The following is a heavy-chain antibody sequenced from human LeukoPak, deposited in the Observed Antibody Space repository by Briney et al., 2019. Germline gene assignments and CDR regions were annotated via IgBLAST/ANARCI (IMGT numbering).Heavy chain of an antibody. V-gene: IGHV1-8*01. J-gene: IGHJ4*02. CDR3: TRDWDDYSDY. Sequence: GASVKVSCKASGYTFTSYDINWVRQATGQGLEWMGWMNPNSGNTGYAQKFQGRVTMTRNTSISTAYMEVSRLRSDDTAVYYCTRDWDDYSDYWGQGTLVTVSS. CDR2: MNPNSGNT. D-gene: IGHD1-26*01. CDR1: GYTFTSYD.